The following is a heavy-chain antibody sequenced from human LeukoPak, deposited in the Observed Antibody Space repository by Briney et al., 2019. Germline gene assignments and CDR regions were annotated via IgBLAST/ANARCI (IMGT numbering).Heavy chain of an antibody. D-gene: IGHD2-8*01. CDR3: AGLGVMVLVYQFET. J-gene: IGHJ5*02. CDR1: GGSFSGYY. Sequence: PSETLSLTCAVYGGSFSGYYWSWIRQPPGKGLEWIGEINHSGSTNYNPSLKSRVTISVDTSKNHFPLKLSSVTAADTAVYYCAGLGVMVLVYQFETWGGGTPVTVSS. CDR2: INHSGST. V-gene: IGHV4-34*01.